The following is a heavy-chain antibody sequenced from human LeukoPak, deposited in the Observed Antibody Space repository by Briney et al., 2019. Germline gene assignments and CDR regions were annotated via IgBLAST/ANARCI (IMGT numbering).Heavy chain of an antibody. D-gene: IGHD6-19*01. Sequence: SETLSLTCVVSGGSINSDFWSWIRQPAGKGLEWIGRVYTNGGTNYNPSLKSRVTISIDTAKSQFSLKLSSVTAADTAVYYCAKSHNIAVAGDAFDIWGQGTMVTVSS. CDR1: GGSINSDF. CDR3: AKSHNIAVAGDAFDI. V-gene: IGHV4-4*07. J-gene: IGHJ3*02. CDR2: VYTNGGT.